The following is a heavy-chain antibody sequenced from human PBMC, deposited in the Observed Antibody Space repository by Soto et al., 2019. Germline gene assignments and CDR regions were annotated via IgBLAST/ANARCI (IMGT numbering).Heavy chain of an antibody. V-gene: IGHV3-53*01. CDR2: IYSGGGT. J-gene: IGHJ4*02. Sequence: EVQLVECGGGLVQPGGSLRLSCAASGFTVSNNYMNWFRLAPGKGLEWVSLIYSGGGTYYADSVKGRFTISRDNSKNTLYLQMNSLRAEDTAVYYCARNGWGMATVGMWGPGTLVTVSS. CDR1: GFTVSNNY. D-gene: IGHD4-4*01. CDR3: ARNGWGMATVGM.